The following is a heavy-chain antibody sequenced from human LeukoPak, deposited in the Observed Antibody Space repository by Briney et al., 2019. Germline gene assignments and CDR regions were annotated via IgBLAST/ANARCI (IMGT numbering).Heavy chain of an antibody. CDR1: GGSSSSYY. CDR2: IYYRST. Sequence: SETLSLTCTVSGGSSSSYYWSWLRQPPGKGLEWIGYIYYRSTKYNPSLKSRVTISVGTSKNQFSLRLSSVTPADTAVYYWARDHPYCSGVTCYPGSFDYWGQGTLVTVSS. D-gene: IGHD2-15*01. J-gene: IGHJ4*02. CDR3: ARDHPYCSGVTCYPGSFDY. V-gene: IGHV4-59*01.